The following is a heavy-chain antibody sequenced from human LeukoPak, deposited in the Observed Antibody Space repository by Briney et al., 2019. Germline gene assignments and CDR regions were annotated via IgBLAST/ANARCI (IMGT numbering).Heavy chain of an antibody. V-gene: IGHV4-39*07. Sequence: SETLSLTCTVSGGSISSSSYYWGWIRQPPGKGLEWIGSIYYSGSTYYNPSLKSRVTISVDTSKNQFSLKLSSVTAADTAVYYCARAECSGGSCYVGWFDPWGQGTLVTVSS. D-gene: IGHD2-15*01. J-gene: IGHJ5*02. CDR1: GGSISSSSYY. CDR3: ARAECSGGSCYVGWFDP. CDR2: IYYSGST.